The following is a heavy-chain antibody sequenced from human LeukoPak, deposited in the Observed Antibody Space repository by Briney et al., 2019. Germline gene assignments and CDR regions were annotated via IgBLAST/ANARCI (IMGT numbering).Heavy chain of an antibody. CDR1: GFSVSINY. CDR3: ASDRVLGSGSLDN. Sequence: GGSLRLSCAASGFSVSINYVTCVRQPPGKGMEWVSRIRGDGYDTNYADSVEGRFTISRDNARHTLYLQMNSLRADDTAVYYCASDRVLGSGSLDNWGQGTLVTVSS. J-gene: IGHJ4*02. D-gene: IGHD3-10*01. CDR2: IRGDGYDT. V-gene: IGHV3-74*01.